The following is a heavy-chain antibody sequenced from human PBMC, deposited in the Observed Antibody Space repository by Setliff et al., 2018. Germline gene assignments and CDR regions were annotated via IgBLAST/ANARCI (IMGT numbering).Heavy chain of an antibody. V-gene: IGHV1-18*01. CDR1: GYTFTNYG. Sequence: ASVKVSCKTSGYTFTNYGITWVRQAPGQGLEWMGWINNYSFKTNYPQKFLGRVTVTTDTSTGTAYMELGSLTSDDTAISYCARINFYVSSGYYYAPDYWGPGTRVTVS. J-gene: IGHJ4*02. CDR2: INNYSFKT. CDR3: ARINFYVSSGYYYAPDY. D-gene: IGHD3-22*01.